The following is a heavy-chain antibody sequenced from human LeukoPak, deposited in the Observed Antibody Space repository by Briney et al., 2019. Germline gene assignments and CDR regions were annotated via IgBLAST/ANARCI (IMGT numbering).Heavy chain of an antibody. V-gene: IGHV4-4*02. CDR2: IYHSGST. J-gene: IGHJ3*02. D-gene: IGHD3-22*01. Sequence: SETLSLTCAVSGGSISSSNWWSWVRQPPGKGLEWIGEIYHSGSTNYNPSLKSRVTISVDTSKNQFSLKLSSVTALDTAVYYCARRAYYYDSSGPEGDAFDIWGQGTMVTVSS. CDR1: GGSISSSNW. CDR3: ARRAYYYDSSGPEGDAFDI.